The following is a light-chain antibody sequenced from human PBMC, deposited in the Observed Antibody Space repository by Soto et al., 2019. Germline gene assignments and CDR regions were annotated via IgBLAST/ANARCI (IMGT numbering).Light chain of an antibody. CDR1: QGISSY. V-gene: IGKV1-9*01. J-gene: IGKJ5*01. Sequence: IHLTHSPSFLSASVGDRVTITCRASQGISSYLAWYQQKPGKAPKLLIYAASALQSGVPSRFSGSGSGTEFTLTISSLQPEDFATYYCQQLNSYPRITFGQGTRLEIK. CDR2: AAS. CDR3: QQLNSYPRIT.